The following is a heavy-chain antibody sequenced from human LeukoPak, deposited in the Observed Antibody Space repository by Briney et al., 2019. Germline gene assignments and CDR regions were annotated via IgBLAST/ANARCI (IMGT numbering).Heavy chain of an antibody. CDR2: ISYDGGNK. J-gene: IGHJ4*02. CDR1: GFTFSNSG. Sequence: LSGGSLRLSCAASGFTFSNSGMHWVRQAPGKGLKWVALISYDGGNKYYVDSVKGRFTISRDNSKNTLYLQMNSLRAEDTAVYYCAKSWGISLAGPFDYWGQGILVTVSS. V-gene: IGHV3-30*18. D-gene: IGHD6-19*01. CDR3: AKSWGISLAGPFDY.